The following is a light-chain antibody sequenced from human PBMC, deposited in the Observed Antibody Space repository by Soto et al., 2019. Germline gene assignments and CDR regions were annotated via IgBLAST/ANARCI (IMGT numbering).Light chain of an antibody. Sequence: QSALTQPASVSGSPGQSITISCTGTSSDVGGYNYVSWYQQHPDKAPKLMIYEVSNRPSGVSNRFSGSKSGNTASLTISGLQAEDEADYSCSSYISSSTLVVFGGGTKLTVL. CDR3: SSYISSSTLVV. J-gene: IGLJ2*01. CDR1: SSDVGGYNY. CDR2: EVS. V-gene: IGLV2-14*01.